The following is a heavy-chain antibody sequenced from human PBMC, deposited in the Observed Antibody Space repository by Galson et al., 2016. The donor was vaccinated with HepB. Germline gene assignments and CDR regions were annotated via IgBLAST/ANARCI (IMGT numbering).Heavy chain of an antibody. CDR3: ARDRGLLHYYYGMDV. V-gene: IGHV3-33*08. CDR1: GFTFNNYG. J-gene: IGHJ6*02. CDR2: ISYDGNNR. Sequence: SLRLSCATSGFTFNNYGINWVRQAPGKGLEWVVVISYDGNNRHYADAVKGRFTISRDSSTKTVYLQMNSLRADDTAVYFCARDRGLLHYYYGMDVWGQGTTVTVSS. D-gene: IGHD4-17*01.